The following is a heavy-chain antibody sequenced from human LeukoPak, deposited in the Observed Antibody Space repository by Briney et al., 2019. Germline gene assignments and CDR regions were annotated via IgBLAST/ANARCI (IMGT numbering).Heavy chain of an antibody. V-gene: IGHV3-74*01. CDR2: INSDGSST. J-gene: IGHJ4*02. D-gene: IGHD2-21*02. Sequence: GGSLRLSCAASGFTFSNYWMHWVRQAPGKGLVWVSRINSDGSSTSYADSVKGRFTISRDNAKNTLYLQMNSLRAEDTAVYYCARAPDCGGDCYPLDYFDYWGQGTLVTVSS. CDR1: GFTFSNYW. CDR3: ARAPDCGGDCYPLDYFDY.